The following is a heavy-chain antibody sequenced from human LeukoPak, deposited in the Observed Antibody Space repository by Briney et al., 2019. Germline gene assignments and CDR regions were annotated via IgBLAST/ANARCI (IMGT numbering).Heavy chain of an antibody. Sequence: GGSLRLSCAASGFTFSSYSMNWVRQAPGKGLEWVSSISSSSSYIYYADSVKGRFTISRDNAKTSLYLQMNSLRAEDTAVYYCARGRLGYCTNGVCYGYYYYYGMDVWGQGTTVTVSS. J-gene: IGHJ6*02. CDR2: ISSSSSYI. D-gene: IGHD2-8*01. CDR1: GFTFSSYS. V-gene: IGHV3-21*01. CDR3: ARGRLGYCTNGVCYGYYYYYGMDV.